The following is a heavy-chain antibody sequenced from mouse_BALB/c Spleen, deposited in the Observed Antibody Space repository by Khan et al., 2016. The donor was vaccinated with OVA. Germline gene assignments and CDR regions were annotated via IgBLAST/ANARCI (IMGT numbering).Heavy chain of an antibody. CDR3: TREGVDCSSFAY. CDR1: GYTFTNYW. V-gene: IGHV1-69*02. Sequence: QVQLQQPGTELVRPGASVKLSCKASGYTFTNYWINWVKQRPGQGLEWIGNIYPSDTYTNYHQKFNDKATLTVDKSSSTAYMQLSSPTSEGSAVYYCTREGVDCSSFAYWGQGTLVTVSA. J-gene: IGHJ3*01. CDR2: IYPSDTYT.